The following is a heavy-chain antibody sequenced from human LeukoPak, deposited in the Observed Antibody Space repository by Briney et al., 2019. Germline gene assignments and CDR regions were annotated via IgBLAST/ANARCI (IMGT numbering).Heavy chain of an antibody. CDR2: ISGDGGST. CDR1: GFTFDDYA. V-gene: IGHV3-43*02. D-gene: IGHD2-21*02. J-gene: IGHJ4*02. Sequence: GGSLRLSCAASGFTFDDYAMHWVRHAPGKGLEWVSLISGDGGSTYYADSVKGRFTISRDNSKNTLYLQMNSLRAEDTAVYYCAKDLAYCGGDCYPAGFDYWGQGTLVTVSS. CDR3: AKDLAYCGGDCYPAGFDY.